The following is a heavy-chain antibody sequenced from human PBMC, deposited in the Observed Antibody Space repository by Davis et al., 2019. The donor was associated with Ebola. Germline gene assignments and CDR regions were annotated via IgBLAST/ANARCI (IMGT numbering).Heavy chain of an antibody. J-gene: IGHJ4*02. CDR3: ARGSELSGSCYSCVIAGIDY. CDR2: IIPIFGIA. V-gene: IGHV1-69*13. CDR1: VGTFSSYA. Sequence: SVKVSCKASVGTFSSYAISWVRQAPGQGLAWMGGIIPIFGIANHAQKSQGRVTNTADESTSPAYMGLSSLRSEDTAVYYFARGSELSGSCYSCVIAGIDYWGQGTLVTVSS. D-gene: IGHD2-15*01.